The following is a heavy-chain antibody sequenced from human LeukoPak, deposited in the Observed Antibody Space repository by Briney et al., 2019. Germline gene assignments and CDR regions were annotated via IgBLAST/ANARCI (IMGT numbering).Heavy chain of an antibody. CDR2: ISGSGGST. CDR3: AKSPNGAAAGTRVSYFDY. CDR1: GFTFSSYA. D-gene: IGHD6-13*01. Sequence: GGSLRLSCAASGFTFSSYAMSWVRQAPGKGLEWVSAISGSGGSTYYADSVKGRFTISRDNSKNTLYLQMNSLRAEDTAVYYCAKSPNGAAAGTRVSYFDYWGQGTLVTVSS. J-gene: IGHJ4*02. V-gene: IGHV3-23*01.